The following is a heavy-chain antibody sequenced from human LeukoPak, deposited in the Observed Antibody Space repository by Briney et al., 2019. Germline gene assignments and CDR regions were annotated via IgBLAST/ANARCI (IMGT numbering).Heavy chain of an antibody. CDR1: GGSISSSSYY. CDR3: ARYVFAYYYGSGNNY. J-gene: IGHJ4*02. V-gene: IGHV4-39*01. Sequence: SETLSLTCTVSGGSISSSSYYWGWIRQPPGKGLEWIGSIYCSGSTYYNPSLKSRVTISVDTSKNQFSLKLSSVTAADTAVYYCARYVFAYYYGSGNNYWGQGTLVTVSS. CDR2: IYCSGST. D-gene: IGHD3-10*01.